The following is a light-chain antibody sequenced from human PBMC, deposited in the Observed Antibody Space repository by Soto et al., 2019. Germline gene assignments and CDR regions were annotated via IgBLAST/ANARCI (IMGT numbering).Light chain of an antibody. J-gene: IGKJ5*01. CDR1: QSGSSY. CDR3: QQHNSFSIT. CDR2: DAS. V-gene: IGKV3-11*01. Sequence: EIVLTQSPATLSLSPGERATLSCRASQSGSSYLAWYQQKPGQAPRLLIYDASNRATGIPARFSGSGSGTEFTLTINSLQADDFATYYCQQHNSFSITFGQGTRLEIK.